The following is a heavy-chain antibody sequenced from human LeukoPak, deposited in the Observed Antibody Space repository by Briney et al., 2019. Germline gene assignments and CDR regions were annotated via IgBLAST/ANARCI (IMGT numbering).Heavy chain of an antibody. V-gene: IGHV3-53*01. J-gene: IGHJ6*03. Sequence: GGSLRLSCTVSGFTVSSNSMSWVRQAPGKGLEWVSFIYSAGSTHYSDSVKGRFTISIDNSKNTLYLQMNSLRAEDTAVYYCARIPRLGSTGYYYYYYYMDVWGKGTTVTVSS. CDR1: GFTVSSNS. D-gene: IGHD5-12*01. CDR3: ARIPRLGSTGYYYYYYYMDV. CDR2: IYSAGST.